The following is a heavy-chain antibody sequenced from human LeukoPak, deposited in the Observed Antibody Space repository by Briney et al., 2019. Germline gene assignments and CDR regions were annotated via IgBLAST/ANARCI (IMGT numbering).Heavy chain of an antibody. Sequence: SETLSLTCTVSGGSISTSHPYWGWIRQPPGKGLQWIGSILYSGATYYNPSLESRVTISLDPSKTLLSLKLTSVTASETAVYFCARHLSGKKDFWGQGALVTVSS. CDR2: ILYSGAT. V-gene: IGHV4-39*01. J-gene: IGHJ4*02. D-gene: IGHD3-10*01. CDR1: GGSISTSHPY. CDR3: ARHLSGKKDF.